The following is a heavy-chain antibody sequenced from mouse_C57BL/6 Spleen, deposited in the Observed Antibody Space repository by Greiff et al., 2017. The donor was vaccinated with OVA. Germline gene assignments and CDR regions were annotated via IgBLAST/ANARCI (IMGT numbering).Heavy chain of an antibody. Sequence: EVKLQQSGPELVKPGASVKISCKASGYTFTDYYMNWVKQSHGKSLEWIGDINPNNGGTSYNQKFKGKATLTVDKSSSTAYMELRSLTSEDSASYYCAREGLRAMDYWGQGTSVTVSS. V-gene: IGHV1-26*01. CDR1: GYTFTDYY. CDR3: AREGLRAMDY. CDR2: INPNNGGT. J-gene: IGHJ4*01.